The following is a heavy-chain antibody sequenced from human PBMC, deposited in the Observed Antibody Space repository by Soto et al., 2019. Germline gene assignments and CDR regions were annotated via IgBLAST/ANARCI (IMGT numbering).Heavy chain of an antibody. Sequence: PGGSLRLCCEGSGFSLSDHYMDWVRQAPGKGLEWVGRSRDRAHSYATEFAASVQGRFTISRDDSKNALYLQMNSLKTEDTARYHCVSYFGYSYGLWGQGTLVTVSS. CDR3: VSYFGYSYGL. D-gene: IGHD5-18*01. V-gene: IGHV3-72*01. CDR1: GFSLSDHY. CDR2: SRDRAHSYAT. J-gene: IGHJ4*02.